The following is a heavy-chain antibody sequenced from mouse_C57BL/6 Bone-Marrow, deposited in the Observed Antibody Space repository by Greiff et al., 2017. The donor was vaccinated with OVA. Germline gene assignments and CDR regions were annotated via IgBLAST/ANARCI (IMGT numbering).Heavy chain of an antibody. V-gene: IGHV5-17*01. D-gene: IGHD1-1*01. CDR2: ISSGSSTI. CDR3: ARQGNDSSYWYFDV. Sequence: VKVVESGGGLVKPGGSLKLSCAASGFTFSDYGMHWVRQAPEKGLEWVAYISSGSSTIYYADTVKGRFTISRDNAKNTLFLQMTSLRSEDTAMYYCARQGNDSSYWYFDVWGTGTTVTVSS. J-gene: IGHJ1*03. CDR1: GFTFSDYG.